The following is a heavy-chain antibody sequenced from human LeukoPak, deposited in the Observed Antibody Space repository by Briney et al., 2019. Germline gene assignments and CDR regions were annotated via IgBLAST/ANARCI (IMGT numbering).Heavy chain of an antibody. Sequence: GGSLRLSCAASGFTFSSYAMSWVRQAPGKGREWVANIKQDGSEKYYVDSVKGRFTISRDNAKNSLYLQMNSLRAEDTAVYYCARDGAGTLLLWFGESGYWGQGTLVTVSS. V-gene: IGHV3-7*01. CDR1: GFTFSSYA. J-gene: IGHJ4*02. CDR3: ARDGAGTLLLWFGESGY. D-gene: IGHD3-10*01. CDR2: IKQDGSEK.